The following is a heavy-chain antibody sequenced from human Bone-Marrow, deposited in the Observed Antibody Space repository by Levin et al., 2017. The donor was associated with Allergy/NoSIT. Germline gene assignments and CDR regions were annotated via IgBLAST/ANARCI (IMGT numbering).Heavy chain of an antibody. D-gene: IGHD3-10*01. Sequence: GESLKISCAASGFTFSKAWMNWVRQAPGKGLEWVGRIKSKTDGETTDYAAPVEGRFTISRDDLKTTVYLQMNSLKTEDAAVYYCTTCGDSGSYYKCSSYYGMDVWGQGTTVTVSS. CDR1: GFTFSKAW. V-gene: IGHV3-15*07. J-gene: IGHJ6*02. CDR3: TTCGDSGSYYKCSSYYGMDV. CDR2: IKSKTDGETT.